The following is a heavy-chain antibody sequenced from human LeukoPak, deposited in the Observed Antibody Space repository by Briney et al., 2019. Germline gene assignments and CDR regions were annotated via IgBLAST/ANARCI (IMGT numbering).Heavy chain of an antibody. Sequence: SETLSLTCTVSGGSISSYYWSWIRQPPGKGLEWIGYIYYSGSTNYNPSLKSRVTISVDTSKNQFSLKLSSMTAADTAVYYCTREAMVIGQSWYFDLWGRGTLVTVSS. D-gene: IGHD4/OR15-4a*01. J-gene: IGHJ2*01. CDR1: GGSISSYY. V-gene: IGHV4-59*01. CDR2: IYYSGST. CDR3: TREAMVIGQSWYFDL.